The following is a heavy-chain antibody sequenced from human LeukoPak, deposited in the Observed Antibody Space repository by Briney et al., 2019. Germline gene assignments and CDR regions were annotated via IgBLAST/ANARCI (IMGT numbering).Heavy chain of an antibody. D-gene: IGHD3-22*01. CDR1: GFTFSCYG. CDR3: AKDLFEYYYDSSGSEFDY. Sequence: GRSLRLSCAASGFTFSCYGMHWVRQAPGKGLEWVAVISYDGSNKYYADSVKGRFTIPRDNSKNTLYLQMNSLRAEDTAVYYCAKDLFEYYYDSSGSEFDYWGQGTLVTVSS. J-gene: IGHJ4*02. V-gene: IGHV3-30*18. CDR2: ISYDGSNK.